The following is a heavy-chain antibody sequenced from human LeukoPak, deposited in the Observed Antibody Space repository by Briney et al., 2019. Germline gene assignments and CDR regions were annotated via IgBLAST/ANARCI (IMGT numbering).Heavy chain of an antibody. Sequence: SETLSLTCTVSGGSISSYYWSWIRQPPGKGLEWIGYIYYSGSTNYNPSLKSRVTISVDTSKNQFSLKLSSVTAADTAVYYCARAGGVPMGYYYGMDVWGQGTTVTVSS. CDR2: IYYSGST. CDR3: ARAGGVPMGYYYGMDV. J-gene: IGHJ6*02. V-gene: IGHV4-59*01. D-gene: IGHD1-14*01. CDR1: GGSISSYY.